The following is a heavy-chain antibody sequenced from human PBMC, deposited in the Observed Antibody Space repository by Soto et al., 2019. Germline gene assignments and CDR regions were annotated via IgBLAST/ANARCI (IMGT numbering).Heavy chain of an antibody. Sequence: QVQLQESGPGLVKPSQTLSLTCTVSGGSISSGDYYWSWIRQPPGKALEWIGYIYYSGSTYYTPSLKGRVTITVDTSKHQFSLKLSSVTAADTAVYYCARERPDGSRLDPWGQGTLVTVSS. V-gene: IGHV4-30-4*01. J-gene: IGHJ5*02. CDR1: GGSISSGDYY. CDR3: ARERPDGSRLDP. CDR2: IYYSGST. D-gene: IGHD6-13*01.